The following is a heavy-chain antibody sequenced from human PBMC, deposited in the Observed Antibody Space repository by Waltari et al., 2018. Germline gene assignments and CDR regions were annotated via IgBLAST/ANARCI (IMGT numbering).Heavy chain of an antibody. V-gene: IGHV1-69*01. CDR1: GGTFSSYA. D-gene: IGHD7-27*01. J-gene: IGHJ4*02. CDR3: ARDQSRRDGPDLYLGY. CDR2: IIPIFGTA. Sequence: QVQLVQSGAEVKKPGSSVKVSCKASGGTFSSYAIRWVRQAPGQGLEWMGGIIPIFGTANYAQKFQGRVTITADESTSTAYMELSSLRSEDTAVYYCARDQSRRDGPDLYLGYWGQGTLVTVSS.